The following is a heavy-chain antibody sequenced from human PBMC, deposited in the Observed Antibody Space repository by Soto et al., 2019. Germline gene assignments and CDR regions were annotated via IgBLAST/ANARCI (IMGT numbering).Heavy chain of an antibody. CDR3: ARDVPTKNYGSGSYSPWRAFDI. V-gene: IGHV3-21*01. CDR2: ISSSSSYI. D-gene: IGHD3-10*01. Sequence: GGSLRLSCAASGFTFSSYSMNWVRQAPGKGLEWVSSISSSSSYIYYADSVKGRFTISRDNAKNSLYLQMNSLRAEDTAVYYCARDVPTKNYGSGSYSPWRAFDIWGQGTMVTVSS. J-gene: IGHJ3*02. CDR1: GFTFSSYS.